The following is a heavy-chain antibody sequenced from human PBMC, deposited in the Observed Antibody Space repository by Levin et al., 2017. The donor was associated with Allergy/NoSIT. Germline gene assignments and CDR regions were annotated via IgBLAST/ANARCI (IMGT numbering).Heavy chain of an antibody. CDR2: MNPNSGNT. D-gene: IGHD3-10*01. Sequence: GESLKISCKASGYTFTSYDINWVRQATGQGLEWMGWMNPNSGNTGYAQKFQGRVTMTRNTSISTAYMELSSLRSEDTAVYYCALVALFPLGVGETLGGFDYWGQGTLVTVSS. J-gene: IGHJ4*02. V-gene: IGHV1-8*01. CDR1: GYTFTSYD. CDR3: ALVALFPLGVGETLGGFDY.